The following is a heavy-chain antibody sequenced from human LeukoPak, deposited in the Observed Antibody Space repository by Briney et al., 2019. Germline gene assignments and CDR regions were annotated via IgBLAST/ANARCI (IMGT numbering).Heavy chain of an antibody. Sequence: SKTLSLTCTVSGGSISSSSYYWGWIRQPPGKGLEWIGSIYYSGSTYYNPSLKSRVTISVDTSKNQFSLKLSSVTAADTAVYYCARPVLRFFGMDVWGQGTTVTVSS. V-gene: IGHV4-39*01. D-gene: IGHD3-3*01. CDR1: GGSISSSSYY. J-gene: IGHJ6*02. CDR3: ARPVLRFFGMDV. CDR2: IYYSGST.